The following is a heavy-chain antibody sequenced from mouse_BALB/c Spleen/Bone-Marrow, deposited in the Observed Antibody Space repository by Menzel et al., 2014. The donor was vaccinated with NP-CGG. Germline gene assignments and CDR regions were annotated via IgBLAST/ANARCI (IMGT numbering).Heavy chain of an antibody. CDR1: GYTFTSYN. CDR2: IYPGNGDS. CDR3: AREGRSHFDF. Sequence: QVQLKQSATELVKPGASVKMSCKTSGYTFTSYNMHWVKQTPGQGLEWIGSIYPGNGDSSYDQKFKGKATLSTDKSSSTAYMQVSSLTSEDSAVYYCAREGRSHFDFWGQGTTLTVSS. V-gene: IGHV1-12*01. J-gene: IGHJ2*01.